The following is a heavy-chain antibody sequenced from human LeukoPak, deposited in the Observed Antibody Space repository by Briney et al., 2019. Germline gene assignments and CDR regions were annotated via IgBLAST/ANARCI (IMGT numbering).Heavy chain of an antibody. J-gene: IGHJ4*02. CDR1: GGTFSSYA. D-gene: IGHD2-21*02. CDR2: IIPILGIA. Sequence: ASVKVSCKASGGTFSSYAISWVRQAPGQGLEWMGRIIPILGIANYAQKFQGRVTITADKSTSTAYMELSSLRSEDTAVYYCAKGSFVVVTATIDYWGQGTLVTVSS. V-gene: IGHV1-69*04. CDR3: AKGSFVVVTATIDY.